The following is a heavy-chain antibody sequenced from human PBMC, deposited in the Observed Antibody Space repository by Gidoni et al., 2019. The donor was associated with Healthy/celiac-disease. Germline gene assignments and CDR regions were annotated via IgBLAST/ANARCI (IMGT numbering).Heavy chain of an antibody. D-gene: IGHD1-26*01. Sequence: QVQLVQSGSELKKPGASVKVSCKASGYTFTTYAMNWVRQAPGQGLEWMGWINTNTGNPTYAQGFIGRFVFSLDTSVSTAYLQISILKAEDTAVYYCATAGATTGDRYYYGMDVWGQGTTVTVSS. CDR1: GYTFTTYA. CDR3: ATAGATTGDRYYYGMDV. CDR2: INTNTGNP. V-gene: IGHV7-4-1*02. J-gene: IGHJ6*02.